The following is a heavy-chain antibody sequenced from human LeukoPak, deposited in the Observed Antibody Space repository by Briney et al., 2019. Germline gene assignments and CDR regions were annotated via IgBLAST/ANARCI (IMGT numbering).Heavy chain of an antibody. CDR3: ARDGARIAAAGSYYGMDV. J-gene: IGHJ6*02. CDR2: TYYSSKWYN. V-gene: IGHV6-1*01. CDR1: GDSVSSNSAA. Sequence: SQTLSLTCAISGDSVSSNSAAWNWIRQSPSRGLEWLGRTYYSSKWYNDYAVSVKSRITINPDTSKNQLSLQLNSVTPEDTAVYYCARDGARIAAAGSYYGMDVWGQGTTVTVSS. D-gene: IGHD6-13*01.